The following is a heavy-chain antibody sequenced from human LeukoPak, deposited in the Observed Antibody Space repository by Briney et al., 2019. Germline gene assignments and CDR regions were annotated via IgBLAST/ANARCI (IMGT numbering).Heavy chain of an antibody. D-gene: IGHD6-13*01. Sequence: GSSVKVSCKASGGTFSSYAISWVRQAPGQGLEWMGGIIPIFGTANYAQKFQGRVTITADESTSTAYMELSSLRSEDTAVYYCASPGIAAAGTWDNYYYYMDVWGKGTTVTVSS. CDR3: ASPGIAAAGTWDNYYYYMDV. CDR1: GGTFSSYA. CDR2: IIPIFGTA. V-gene: IGHV1-69*01. J-gene: IGHJ6*03.